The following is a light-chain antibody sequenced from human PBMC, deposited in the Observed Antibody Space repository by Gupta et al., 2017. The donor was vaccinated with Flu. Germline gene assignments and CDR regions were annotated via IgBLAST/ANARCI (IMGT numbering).Light chain of an antibody. V-gene: IGKV3-20*01. CDR3: QQYDTSPLT. CDR2: GAS. Sequence: GRATLSCRASQSLSDNYVAWYQQKPGQGPKLLIYGASSRASGIADRFGGSGSGTDFTLTISGLEAEDFAVYYCQQYDTSPLTFGGGTKVEIK. CDR1: QSLSDNY. J-gene: IGKJ4*01.